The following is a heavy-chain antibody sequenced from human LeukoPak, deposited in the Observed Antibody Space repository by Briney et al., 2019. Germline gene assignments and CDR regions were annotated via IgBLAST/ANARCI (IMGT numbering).Heavy chain of an antibody. V-gene: IGHV1-46*01. J-gene: IGHJ4*02. CDR2: INPSGGST. Sequence: GASVKVSCKASGYTFTGYYLHWVRQAPEQGLEWMGIINPSGGSTSYAQKFQGRVTMTRDMSTSTVYMELSSLRSEDTAVYYCARTYYDTSLGYWGQGTLVTVSS. CDR3: ARTYYDTSLGY. D-gene: IGHD3-9*01. CDR1: GYTFTGYY.